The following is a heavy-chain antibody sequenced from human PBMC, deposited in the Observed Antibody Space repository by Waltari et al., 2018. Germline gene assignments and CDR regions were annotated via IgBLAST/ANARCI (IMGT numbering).Heavy chain of an antibody. CDR3: TRYLIGYSSSWAAY. J-gene: IGHJ4*02. CDR2: IRSKAYGGTT. V-gene: IGHV3-49*04. Sequence: EVQLVESGGGLVQPGRSLRLSCTASGFTFGDYAMSWVRQAPGKGLEWVGFIRSKAYGGTTEYAASVKGRFTISRDDSKSIAYLQMNSLKTEDTAVYYCTRYLIGYSSSWAAYWGQGTLVTVSS. D-gene: IGHD6-13*01. CDR1: GFTFGDYA.